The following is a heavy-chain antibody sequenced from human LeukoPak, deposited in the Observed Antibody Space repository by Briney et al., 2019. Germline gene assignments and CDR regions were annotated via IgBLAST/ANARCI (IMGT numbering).Heavy chain of an antibody. Sequence: GGSLRLSCTASGFTFSRYSMNWVRQAPGKGLEWISYISSSSSTIYYADSVKVRLTVSRDNAKNSLYLQMNSLRAEDTAIYYCARDRDLSYYYMDVWGKGTTVTVSS. CDR3: ARDRDLSYYYMDV. CDR2: ISSSSSTI. V-gene: IGHV3-48*01. J-gene: IGHJ6*03. CDR1: GFTFSRYS.